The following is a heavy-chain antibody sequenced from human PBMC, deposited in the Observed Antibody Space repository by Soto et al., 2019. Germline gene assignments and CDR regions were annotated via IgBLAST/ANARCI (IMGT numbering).Heavy chain of an antibody. J-gene: IGHJ4*02. CDR1: GGSINNYY. Sequence: PSETLSLTXTVSGGSINNYYWSWIRQSPGKGLEWIGYIYYIGTTNYNPSLKSRVTISLDMSKNQFSLKLSSVTAADTAVYYCVRGGGGYGNGMIDYWGQGTLVTVSS. CDR3: VRGGGGYGNGMIDY. CDR2: IYYIGTT. D-gene: IGHD5-18*01. V-gene: IGHV4-59*01.